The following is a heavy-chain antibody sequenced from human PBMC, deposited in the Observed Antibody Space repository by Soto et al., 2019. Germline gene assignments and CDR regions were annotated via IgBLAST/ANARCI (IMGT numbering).Heavy chain of an antibody. CDR1: GVTFSSYA. CDR2: IIPIFGTA. V-gene: IGHV1-69*12. D-gene: IGHD6-6*01. J-gene: IGHJ6*02. Sequence: QVQLVQSGAEVKKPGSSVKVSCKASGVTFSSYAISWVRQAPGQGLEWMGGIIPIFGTADYAQRFQGRVTITADESTSTAYMELTILRSEDTAVYYCATPRSSSAYYCGMDVWGQGTTVTVSS. CDR3: ATPRSSSAYYCGMDV.